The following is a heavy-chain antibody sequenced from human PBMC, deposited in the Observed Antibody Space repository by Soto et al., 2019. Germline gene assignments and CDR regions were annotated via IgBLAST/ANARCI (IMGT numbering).Heavy chain of an antibody. CDR3: ANQYSSYSGQWFDP. CDR2: SIPIFGTA. CDR1: GGTFSSYA. J-gene: IGHJ5*02. V-gene: IGHV1-69*01. Sequence: QVQLVQSGAEVKKPGSSVKVSCKASGGTFSSYAISWVRQAPGQGLEWMGGSIPIFGTANYAQKVQGRVTIPADESTSTVYMELSSLRSEDTAVYYCANQYSSYSGQWFDPWGQGTLVTVSS. D-gene: IGHD6-6*01.